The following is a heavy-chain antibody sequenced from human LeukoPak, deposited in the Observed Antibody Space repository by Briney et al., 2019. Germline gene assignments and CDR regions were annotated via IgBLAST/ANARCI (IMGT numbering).Heavy chain of an antibody. Sequence: GGSLRLSCAASGFTFDDYGMSWVRQAPGKGLEWVSGINWNGGSTGYADSVKGRFTISRDNARNSLYLQMNSLRAEDTAVYYCARDHHRRLYDSQARDTFDFWGQGTMVTVSS. CDR2: INWNGGST. V-gene: IGHV3-20*04. CDR3: ARDHHRRLYDSQARDTFDF. J-gene: IGHJ3*01. CDR1: GFTFDDYG. D-gene: IGHD3-22*01.